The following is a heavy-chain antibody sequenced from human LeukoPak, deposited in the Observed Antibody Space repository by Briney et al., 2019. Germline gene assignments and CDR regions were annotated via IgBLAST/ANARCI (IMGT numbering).Heavy chain of an antibody. V-gene: IGHV5-51*01. CDR2: IYPGDSAT. D-gene: IGHD2-8*01. CDR1: GYTFTNYW. Sequence: GESQKISCKGSGYTFTNYWIAWVRQMPGKGLEWVGIIYPGDSATRYSPSFQGQVTISADKSITTAYLQWSSLKASDTAMYYCARAPVGYCTNGVCYGFDYWGQGTLVTVSS. CDR3: ARAPVGYCTNGVCYGFDY. J-gene: IGHJ4*02.